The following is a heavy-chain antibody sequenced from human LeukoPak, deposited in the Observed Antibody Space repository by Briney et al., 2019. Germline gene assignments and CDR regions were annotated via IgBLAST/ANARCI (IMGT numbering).Heavy chain of an antibody. CDR3: AKDPTVGASYWYFDL. J-gene: IGHJ2*01. Sequence: GGSLRLSCVASGVTLSNYAMSWARQAPGKGLEWVSGISSSGSGGNTYYADSVKGRFTISRDSSRNTLFLHMNTLRAEDTAIYYCAKDPTVGASYWYFDLWGRGTLVTVSS. CDR2: ISSSGSGGNT. CDR1: GVTLSNYA. V-gene: IGHV3-23*01. D-gene: IGHD1-26*01.